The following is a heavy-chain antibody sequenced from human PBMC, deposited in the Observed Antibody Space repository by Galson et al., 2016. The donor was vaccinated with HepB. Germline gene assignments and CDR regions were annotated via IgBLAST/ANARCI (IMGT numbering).Heavy chain of an antibody. CDR3: AGVVLGEDAQFDA. CDR2: IPYTGST. V-gene: IGHV4-31*03. J-gene: IGHJ4*02. CDR1: GASISSRGY. Sequence: TLSLTCTVSGASISSRGYWSWIRQPPGKGLEWIGYIPYTGSTYYNPSLKSRVIISVDTSKNQFSLNLSSVTAADTAVYYCAGVVLGEDAQFDAWGQGTLVTVSS.